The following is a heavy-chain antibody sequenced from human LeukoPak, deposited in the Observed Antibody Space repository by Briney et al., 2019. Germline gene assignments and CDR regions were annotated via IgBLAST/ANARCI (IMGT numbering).Heavy chain of an antibody. CDR1: GFTFSSYA. D-gene: IGHD6-13*01. V-gene: IGHV3-23*01. CDR3: AKSGATGYSSSWGVFDY. CDR2: ISGSGGST. Sequence: GGSLRLSCAASGFTFSSYAMSWVRQAAGKGLEWVSAISGSGGSTYYADSVKGRFTISRDNSKNTLYLQMNSLRAEDTAVYYCAKSGATGYSSSWGVFDYWGQGTLVTVSS. J-gene: IGHJ4*02.